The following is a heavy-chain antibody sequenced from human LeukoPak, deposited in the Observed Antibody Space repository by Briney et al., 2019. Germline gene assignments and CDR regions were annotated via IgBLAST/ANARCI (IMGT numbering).Heavy chain of an antibody. D-gene: IGHD4-17*01. J-gene: IGHJ5*02. V-gene: IGHV3-21*01. Sequence: GGSLRLSCAASGFTFSSYSMNWVRQAPGKGLEWVSSISSSSYIYYADSVKGRFTISRDNAKNSLYLQMNSLRAEDTAVYYCARGGATVTKNWFDPWGQGTLVTVSS. CDR1: GFTFSSYS. CDR3: ARGGATVTKNWFDP. CDR2: ISSSSYI.